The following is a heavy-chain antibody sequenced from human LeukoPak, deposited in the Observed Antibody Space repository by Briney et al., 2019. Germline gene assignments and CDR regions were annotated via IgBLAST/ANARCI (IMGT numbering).Heavy chain of an antibody. CDR1: EGTFSSYA. D-gene: IGHD6-6*01. CDR3: ARGVGIAARLGAFDI. J-gene: IGHJ3*02. CDR2: IIPIFGTA. Sequence: SVKVSCKASEGTFSSYAISWVRQAPGQGLEWMGGIIPIFGTANYAQKFQGRVTITADESTSTAYMELSSLRSEDTAVYYCARGVGIAARLGAFDIWGQGTMVTVSS. V-gene: IGHV1-69*01.